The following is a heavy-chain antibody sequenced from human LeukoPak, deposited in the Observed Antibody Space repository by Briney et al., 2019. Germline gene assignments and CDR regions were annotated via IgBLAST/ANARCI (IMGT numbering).Heavy chain of an antibody. CDR1: GGSIRSYY. CDR2: IYHSGST. Sequence: SETLSLTCTVSGGSIRSYYWSWIRQPPGKGLEWIGYIYHSGSTNYNPSLKSRVTISVDTSKNQFSLKLSSVTAADTAVYYCARVYYSSSYDYWYFDLWGRGTLVTVSS. CDR3: ARVYYSSSYDYWYFDL. D-gene: IGHD6-13*01. J-gene: IGHJ2*01. V-gene: IGHV4-59*01.